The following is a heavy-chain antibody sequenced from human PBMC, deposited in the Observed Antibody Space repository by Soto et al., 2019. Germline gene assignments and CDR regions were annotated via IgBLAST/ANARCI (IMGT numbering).Heavy chain of an antibody. D-gene: IGHD6-13*01. Sequence: EVQLLESGGGLVQPGGSLRLSCAASGFTFSSYAMSWVRQAPGKGLEWVSAISGSGGSTYYADSVKGRFTISRDNSKHTLYLQMNSLRAEDTAVYDCAKDRYSSSWSDAFDIWGQGTMVTVSS. CDR2: ISGSGGST. J-gene: IGHJ3*02. V-gene: IGHV3-23*01. CDR3: AKDRYSSSWSDAFDI. CDR1: GFTFSSYA.